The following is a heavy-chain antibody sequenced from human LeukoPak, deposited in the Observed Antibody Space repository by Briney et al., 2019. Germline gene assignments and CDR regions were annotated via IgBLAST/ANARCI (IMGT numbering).Heavy chain of an antibody. CDR2: IKPNSGGT. CDR3: ATNILVRDIINWFDP. J-gene: IGHJ5*02. V-gene: IGHV1-2*02. D-gene: IGHD3-10*01. CDR1: GYSFADYY. Sequence: ASVKVSCKSSGYSFADYYMHWVRQAPGQGLEWMGWIKPNSGGTRSAQKFQGRVTMTRDTSISTAYMELSSLKYDDTAVYYCATNILVRDIINWFDPWGQGTLVTVSS.